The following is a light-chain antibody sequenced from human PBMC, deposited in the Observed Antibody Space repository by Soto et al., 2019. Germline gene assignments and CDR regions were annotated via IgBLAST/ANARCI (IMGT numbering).Light chain of an antibody. V-gene: IGLV2-23*01. CDR3: CSYAGSYTWV. CDR2: EDS. Sequence: QSVLTQPASVSGSPGQSITISCTGTSSDIGNYNLVSWYQQHPGKAPKLMIHEDSKRPSGVSNRFSGSKSGNTASLTTSGLRTEDEADYYCCSYAGSYTWVFGGGTKLTVL. J-gene: IGLJ3*02. CDR1: SSDIGNYNL.